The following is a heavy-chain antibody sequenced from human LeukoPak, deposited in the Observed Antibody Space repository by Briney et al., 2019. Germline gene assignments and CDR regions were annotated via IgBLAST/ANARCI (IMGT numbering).Heavy chain of an antibody. CDR1: GFTFSNYA. CDR2: ISGSGGST. D-gene: IGHD6-19*01. Sequence: GGSLRLSCAASGFTFSNYAMSWVRQAPGMGLEWVSAISGSGGSTYYADSVKGRFTISRDNSKNTLYLQMNSLRAEDTAVYYCAKGPRASGWYYFDYWGQGTLVTVSS. J-gene: IGHJ4*02. V-gene: IGHV3-23*01. CDR3: AKGPRASGWYYFDY.